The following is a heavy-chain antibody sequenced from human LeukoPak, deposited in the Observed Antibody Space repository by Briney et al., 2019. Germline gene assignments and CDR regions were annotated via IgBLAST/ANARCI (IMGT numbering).Heavy chain of an antibody. CDR2: INPNSGGT. D-gene: IGHD3-22*01. V-gene: IGHV1-2*02. Sequence: ASVKVSCKASGYTFTGYHMHWVRQAPGQGLEWMGWINPNSGGTNYAQKFQGRVTMTRDTSISTAYMELSRLTSDDTAVYYCARGLAVVSPFDFWGQGTLVTVSS. J-gene: IGHJ4*02. CDR3: ARGLAVVSPFDF. CDR1: GYTFTGYH.